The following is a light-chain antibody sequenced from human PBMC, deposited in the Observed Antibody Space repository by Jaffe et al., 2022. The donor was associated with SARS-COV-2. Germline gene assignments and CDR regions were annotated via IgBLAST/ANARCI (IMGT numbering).Light chain of an antibody. CDR2: STS. CDR1: QSISTY. J-gene: IGKJ1*01. Sequence: DIQMTQSPSSLSASVGDRVTISCRASQSISTYLHWYQQKAGRAPKLLVYSTSRMQFGVPARFRGNGSGTEFTLTISSLQPEDFATYYCQQSFTSLWTFGPGTKVEVK. CDR3: QQSFTSLWT. V-gene: IGKV1-39*01.